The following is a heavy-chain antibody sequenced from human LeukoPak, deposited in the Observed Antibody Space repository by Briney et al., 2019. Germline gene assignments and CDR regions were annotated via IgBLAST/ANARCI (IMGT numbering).Heavy chain of an antibody. CDR1: GFTFSSYW. J-gene: IGHJ4*02. Sequence: QAGGSLRLSCAASGFTFSSYWMSWVRQAPGKGLEWVAKIKQDGSEKYYVDSVKGRFTISRDNAKNSLYLQMNSLRAEDTAVYYCARVAGYYPPDYFDYWGQGTLVTVSS. CDR2: IKQDGSEK. CDR3: ARVAGYYPPDYFDY. D-gene: IGHD3-22*01. V-gene: IGHV3-7*01.